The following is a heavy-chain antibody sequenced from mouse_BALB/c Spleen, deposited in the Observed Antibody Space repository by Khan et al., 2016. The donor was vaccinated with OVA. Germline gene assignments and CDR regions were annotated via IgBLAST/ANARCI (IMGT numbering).Heavy chain of an antibody. CDR1: GYSIASDYA. D-gene: IGHD1-1*01. J-gene: IGHJ2*01. CDR3: ARVYGGDFDY. V-gene: IGHV3-2*02. CDR2: ISYSGNT. Sequence: EVQLQVSGPGLVKPSQSLSLTCTVTGYSIASDYAWNWIRQFPGNKLEWMGFISYSGNTNYNPSLKSRISITRDTSKNQFFLQLNSVTSEDTVTYYCARVYGGDFDYWGQGTTLTVSS.